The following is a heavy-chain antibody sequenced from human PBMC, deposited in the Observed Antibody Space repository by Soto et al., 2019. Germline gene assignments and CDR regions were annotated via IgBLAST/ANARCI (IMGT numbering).Heavy chain of an antibody. CDR3: ASGYYHGSGSYYTLDV. Sequence: XSVKVSCTASGYPFTGYYVRWVRQAPGQGLEWMGWINPNSGGTNYAQKFQGRVTMTRDTSISTAYMELSRLRSDDTAVYYCASGYYHGSGSYYTLDVWGQGTTVTVSS. CDR2: INPNSGGT. V-gene: IGHV1-2*02. D-gene: IGHD3-10*01. J-gene: IGHJ6*02. CDR1: GYPFTGYY.